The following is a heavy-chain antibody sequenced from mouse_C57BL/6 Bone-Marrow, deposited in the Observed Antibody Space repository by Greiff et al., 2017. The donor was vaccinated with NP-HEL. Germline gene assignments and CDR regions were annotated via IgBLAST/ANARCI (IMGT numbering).Heavy chain of an antibody. CDR1: GYTFTSYW. Sequence: QVQLPQPGAELVKPGASGKLSCKASGYTFTSYWMHWVKQRPGPGLEWIGMIFPNSGSTNYNEKFKSKATLTVDKSSSTAYMQLSSLTSEDSAVYYCARARGTGSFAYWGQGTLVTVSA. J-gene: IGHJ3*01. CDR2: IFPNSGST. V-gene: IGHV1-64*01. D-gene: IGHD4-1*01. CDR3: ARARGTGSFAY.